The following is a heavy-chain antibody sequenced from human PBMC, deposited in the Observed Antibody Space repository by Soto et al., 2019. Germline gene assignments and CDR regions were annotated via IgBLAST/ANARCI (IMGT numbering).Heavy chain of an antibody. CDR2: MNPNSGNT. Sequence: QVQLVQSGAEVKKPGASVKVSCKASGYTFTNYDINWVRQATGQGLEWMGWMNPNSGNTGYAQKFQGRVTMTRNTSISTAYMELSSLRSEDTAVYYWARVGYYYDSSGYYLSFDYWGQGTLVTVSS. V-gene: IGHV1-8*01. D-gene: IGHD3-22*01. CDR3: ARVGYYYDSSGYYLSFDY. J-gene: IGHJ4*02. CDR1: GYTFTNYD.